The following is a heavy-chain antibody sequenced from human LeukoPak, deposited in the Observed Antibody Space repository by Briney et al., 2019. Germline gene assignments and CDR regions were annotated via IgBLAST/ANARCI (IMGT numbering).Heavy chain of an antibody. D-gene: IGHD2-2*01. CDR3: AKDRVPAAMTWFDP. CDR1: GFTFSSYG. CDR2: IRYDGSNK. Sequence: GGSLRLSCAASGFTFSSYGMHWVRQAPGKGLEWVAFIRYDGSNKYYADSVKGRFTISRDNSKNTLYLQMNSLRAEDTAVYYCAKDRVPAAMTWFDPWGQGTLVTASS. V-gene: IGHV3-30*02. J-gene: IGHJ5*02.